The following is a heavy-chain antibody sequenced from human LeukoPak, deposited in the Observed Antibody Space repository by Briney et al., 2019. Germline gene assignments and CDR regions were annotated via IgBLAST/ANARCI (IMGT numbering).Heavy chain of an antibody. Sequence: ASVKVSCKASGGTFSSYVISWVRQAPGQGLEWMGWISAYNGNTNYAQKLQGRVTMTTDTSTSTAYMELRSLRSDDTAVYYCARVSSGWYYFDYWGQGTLVTVSS. CDR2: ISAYNGNT. CDR3: ARVSSGWYYFDY. CDR1: GGTFSSYV. V-gene: IGHV1-18*01. J-gene: IGHJ4*02. D-gene: IGHD6-19*01.